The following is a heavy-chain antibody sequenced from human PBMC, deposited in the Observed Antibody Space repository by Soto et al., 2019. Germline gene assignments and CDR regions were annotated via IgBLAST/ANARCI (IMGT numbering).Heavy chain of an antibody. Sequence: GESLKISCKGSGYSFTSYWISWVRQMPGKGLERMGRIDPSDSYTNYSPSFQGHVTISADESISTAYLQWSSLKASDTAMYYCARLGSAAAGEDYYYYYGMDVWGQGTTVTVSS. CDR2: IDPSDSYT. CDR3: ARLGSAAAGEDYYYYYGMDV. D-gene: IGHD6-13*01. J-gene: IGHJ6*02. CDR1: GYSFTSYW. V-gene: IGHV5-10-1*01.